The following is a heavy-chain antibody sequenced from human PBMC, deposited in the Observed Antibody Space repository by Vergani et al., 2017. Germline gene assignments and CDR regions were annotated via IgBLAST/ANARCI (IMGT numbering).Heavy chain of an antibody. CDR1: GGSFSGYY. CDR2: INHSGST. J-gene: IGHJ4*02. CDR3: ARGRYYYGSGSYYRGRNFDY. Sequence: QVQLQQWGAGLLKPSETLSLTCAVYGGSFSGYYWSWIRQPPGKGLEWIGEINHSGSTNYNPSLKSRVTISVDTSKNQFSLKLSSVTAADTAVYYCARGRYYYGSGSYYRGRNFDYWGQGTLVAGSS. D-gene: IGHD3-10*01. V-gene: IGHV4-34*01.